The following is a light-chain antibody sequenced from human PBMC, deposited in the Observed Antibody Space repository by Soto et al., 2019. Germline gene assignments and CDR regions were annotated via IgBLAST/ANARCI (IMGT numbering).Light chain of an antibody. J-gene: IGKJ1*01. CDR1: QSVSSSY. Sequence: ESVLTQSPGTLSLSPGERATLSCRASQSVSSSYLAWYQQKPGQAPGLLIYGASNRATGIPDRFSGSGSGTDFTLTISRLEPEDFAVYYCQQYGSSPRTFGQGTKV. CDR3: QQYGSSPRT. CDR2: GAS. V-gene: IGKV3-20*01.